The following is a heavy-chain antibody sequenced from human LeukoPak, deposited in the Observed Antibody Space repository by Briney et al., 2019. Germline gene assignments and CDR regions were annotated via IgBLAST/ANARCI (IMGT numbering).Heavy chain of an antibody. V-gene: IGHV3-9*01. CDR3: AKGSSGWSTDAFDI. J-gene: IGHJ3*02. D-gene: IGHD6-19*01. CDR1: GFTFDDYA. CDR2: INWNTNSI. Sequence: GRSLRLSCAASGFTFDDYAMHWVRQAPGKGLEWVSGINWNTNSIKYADSVKGRFTISRDNAKNSLYLQMNSLRAEDAAFYYCAKGSSGWSTDAFDIWGQGTMATVSS.